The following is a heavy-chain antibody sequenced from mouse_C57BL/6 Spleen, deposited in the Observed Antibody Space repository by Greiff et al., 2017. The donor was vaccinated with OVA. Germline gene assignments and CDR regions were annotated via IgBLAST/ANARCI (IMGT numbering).Heavy chain of an antibody. J-gene: IGHJ2*01. Sequence: EVQVVESGPGLVKPSQSLSLTCSVTGYSITSGYYWNWIRQFPGNKLEWMGYISYDGSNNYNPSLKNRISITRDTSKNQFFLKLNSVTTEDTATYYCARRTGYYFDYWGQGTTLTVSS. CDR2: ISYDGSN. D-gene: IGHD4-1*01. V-gene: IGHV3-6*01. CDR3: ARRTGYYFDY. CDR1: GYSITSGYY.